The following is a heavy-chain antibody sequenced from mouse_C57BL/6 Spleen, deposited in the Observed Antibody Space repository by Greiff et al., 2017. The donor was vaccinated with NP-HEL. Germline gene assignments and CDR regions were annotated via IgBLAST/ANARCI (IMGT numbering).Heavy chain of an antibody. CDR1: GYSITSGYY. D-gene: IGHD2-2*01. CDR3: ARRGPMVTTGAMDY. CDR2: ISYDGSN. Sequence: EVQLKESGPGLVKPSQSLSLTCSVTGYSITSGYYWNWIRQFPGNKLEWMGYISYDGSNNYNPSLKNRISITRDTSKNQFFLKLNSVTTEDTATYYCARRGPMVTTGAMDYWGQGTSVTVSS. J-gene: IGHJ4*01. V-gene: IGHV3-6*01.